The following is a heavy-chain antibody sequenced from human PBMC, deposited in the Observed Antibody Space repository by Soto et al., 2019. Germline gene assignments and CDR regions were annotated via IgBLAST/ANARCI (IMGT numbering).Heavy chain of an antibody. Sequence: SETLSLTCTASGGTISSYYRSWIRQPPGKGLEWIGYIYYSGSTNYNPPLKSRVTISVDTSKNQFSLKLSSVTAADTAVYYCSRAHPTTVTTRYYYYMDVWGKGTTVTVSS. D-gene: IGHD4-4*01. J-gene: IGHJ6*03. CDR2: IYYSGST. CDR3: SRAHPTTVTTRYYYYMDV. CDR1: GGTISSYY. V-gene: IGHV4-59*01.